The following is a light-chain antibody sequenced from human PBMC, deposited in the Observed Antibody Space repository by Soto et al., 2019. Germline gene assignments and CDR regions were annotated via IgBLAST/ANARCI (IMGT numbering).Light chain of an antibody. CDR2: GAS. V-gene: IGKV1-9*01. J-gene: IGKJ1*01. Sequence: IQLTQSPSSLSASVGDTITITCRARQDVSSYLAWYQQKPGKAPELLIYGASTLQGGVPSRFRGSGSGTDFTLTIISLQPEDFATYYCQQLNSYPPWTFGQGTKVETK. CDR1: QDVSSY. CDR3: QQLNSYPPWT.